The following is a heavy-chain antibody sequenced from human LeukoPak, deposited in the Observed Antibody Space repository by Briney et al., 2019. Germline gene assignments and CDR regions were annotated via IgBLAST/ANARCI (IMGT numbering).Heavy chain of an antibody. V-gene: IGHV3-30-3*01. D-gene: IGHD5-18*01. J-gene: IGHJ4*02. CDR1: GFTFSSYA. Sequence: GGSLRLSCAASGFTFSSYAMHWVRQAPGKGLEWVAVISYDGSNKYYADSVKGRFTISRDNSKNTLYLQMNSLRAEDTAVYYCASPRGYSYAGYLDYWGQGTLVTVSS. CDR2: ISYDGSNK. CDR3: ASPRGYSYAGYLDY.